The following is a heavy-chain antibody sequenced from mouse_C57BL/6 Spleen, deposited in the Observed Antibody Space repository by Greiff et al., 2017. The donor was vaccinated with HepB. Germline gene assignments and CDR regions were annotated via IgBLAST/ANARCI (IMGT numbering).Heavy chain of an antibody. V-gene: IGHV1-22*01. D-gene: IGHD2-4*01. CDR1: GYTFTDYN. Sequence: VQLQQSGPELVKPGASVKMSCKASGYTFTDYNMHWVKQRHGKSLEWIGYINPNNGGTSYNQKFKGKATLTVNKSSSTVYMELRSLTSEDSAVYYCARDYDYDGYAMDYWGQGTSVTVSS. CDR3: ARDYDYDGYAMDY. J-gene: IGHJ4*01. CDR2: INPNNGGT.